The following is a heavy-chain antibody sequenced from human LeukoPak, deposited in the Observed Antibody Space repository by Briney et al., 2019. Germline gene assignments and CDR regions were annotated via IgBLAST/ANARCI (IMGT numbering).Heavy chain of an antibody. CDR1: GGTFRSYA. D-gene: IGHD6-19*01. CDR3: AKDLEQWLVSGYFDY. J-gene: IGHJ4*02. V-gene: IGHV1-69*13. Sequence: GASVKVSCKASGGTFRSYAISWVRQAPGQGLEWMGGIIPIFGTANYAQKFQGRVTITADESTSTAYMELSSLRSEDTAVYYCAKDLEQWLVSGYFDYWGQGTLVTVSS. CDR2: IIPIFGTA.